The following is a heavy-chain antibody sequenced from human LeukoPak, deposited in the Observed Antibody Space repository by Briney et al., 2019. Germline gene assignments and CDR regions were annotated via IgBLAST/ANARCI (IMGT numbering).Heavy chain of an antibody. CDR3: ARETSQKGAHYMDV. D-gene: IGHD3-16*01. CDR2: IYYSGYT. V-gene: IGHV4-59*01. CDR1: GGSISSYY. Sequence: SETLSLTCTVSGGSISSYYWSWIRQPPGKGLKWIGNIYYSGYTTYSPTLRSRVTISVDTSKNQFSLKLSSVTAADTAVYYCARETSQKGAHYMDVWGKGTTITISS. J-gene: IGHJ6*03.